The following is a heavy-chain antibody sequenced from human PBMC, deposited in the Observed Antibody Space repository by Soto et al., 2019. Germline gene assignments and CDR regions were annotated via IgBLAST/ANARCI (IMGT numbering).Heavy chain of an antibody. CDR2: IIPIFGTA. D-gene: IGHD5-18*01. CDR1: GGTFSSYA. V-gene: IGHV1-69*13. Sequence: SVKVSCKASGGTFSSYAISWVRQAPGQGLEWMGGIIPIFGTANYAQKFQGRVTITADESTSTAYMELSSLRSEDTAVYYCARAIQLWSPFDYWGQGTLVTVSS. CDR3: ARAIQLWSPFDY. J-gene: IGHJ4*02.